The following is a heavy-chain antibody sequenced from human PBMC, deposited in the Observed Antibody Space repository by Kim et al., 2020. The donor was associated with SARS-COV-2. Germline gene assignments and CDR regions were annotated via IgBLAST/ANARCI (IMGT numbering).Heavy chain of an antibody. CDR1: GYTFTSYG. D-gene: IGHD3-22*01. CDR3: ARDLPLGSYYYDSSGYYLFDY. J-gene: IGHJ4*02. CDR2: ISAYNGNT. V-gene: IGHV1-18*01. Sequence: ASVKVSCKASGYTFTSYGISWVRQAPGQGLEWMGWISAYNGNTNYAQKLRGRVTMTTDTSTSTAYMELRSLRSDDTAVYYCARDLPLGSYYYDSSGYYLFDYWGQGTLVTVSS.